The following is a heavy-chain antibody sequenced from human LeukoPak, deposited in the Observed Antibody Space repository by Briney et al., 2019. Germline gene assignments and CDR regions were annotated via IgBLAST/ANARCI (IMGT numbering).Heavy chain of an antibody. D-gene: IGHD5-18*01. Sequence: SETLSLPCAVYGVSFSDYLWSWLPQPPGKGLEGCGEINHSGDTNHNPSLRRRVIMSVDTSKNQFSLKVSSVTAADTAVYYRARVGYSYSINDWSRTGLGAYPTKYYYYMDVWGKGTTVTVSS. CDR2: INHSGDT. V-gene: IGHV4-34*01. CDR1: GVSFSDYL. J-gene: IGHJ6*03. CDR3: ARVGYSYSINDWSRTGLGAYPTKYYYYMDV.